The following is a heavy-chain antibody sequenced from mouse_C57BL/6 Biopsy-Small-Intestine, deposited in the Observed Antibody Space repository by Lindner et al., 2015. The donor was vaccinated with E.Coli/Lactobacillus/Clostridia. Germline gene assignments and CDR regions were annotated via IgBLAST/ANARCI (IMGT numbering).Heavy chain of an antibody. Sequence: LQESGGGLVKPGGSLKLSCTASGFIFGDHGMHWVRQAPEKGLEWVAYISGSSSTIFYADVLKGRFTISRDNAKNTLFLQMTSLRSEDTAIYYCAGNYYGSGYDYWGQGTTLTVSS. D-gene: IGHD1-1*01. CDR1: GFIFGDHG. CDR3: AGNYYGSGYDY. CDR2: ISGSSSTI. V-gene: IGHV5-17*01. J-gene: IGHJ2*01.